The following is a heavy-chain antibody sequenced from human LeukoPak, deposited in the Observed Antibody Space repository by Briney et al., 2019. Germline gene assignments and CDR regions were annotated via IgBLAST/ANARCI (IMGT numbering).Heavy chain of an antibody. Sequence: GSLLLSCVVSGFTFSSYKFNWVRPAPGKGLEWVSTISGSGDNTYYADSVKGRFTISRDNSKNTLYLQMNSLRAEDTAVYYCARVTYGSGTYGAFDYWGQGTLVTVSS. V-gene: IGHV3-23*01. D-gene: IGHD3-10*01. CDR3: ARVTYGSGTYGAFDY. CDR1: GFTFSSYK. CDR2: ISGSGDNT. J-gene: IGHJ4*02.